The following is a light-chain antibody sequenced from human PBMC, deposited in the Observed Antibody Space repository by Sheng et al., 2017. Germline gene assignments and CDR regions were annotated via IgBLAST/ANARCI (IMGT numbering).Light chain of an antibody. V-gene: IGKV3-20*01. CDR2: GAS. CDR1: QSVSSSH. J-gene: IGKJ4*01. CDR3: QQYSSSPLT. Sequence: EIVLTQSPGTLSLSPGERATLSCRASQSVSSSHLAWYQQKPGQAPRLLIYGASSRATGIPDRFSGSGSGTDFTXTISRLEPEDFALYHCQQYSSSPLTFGGGTKVEI.